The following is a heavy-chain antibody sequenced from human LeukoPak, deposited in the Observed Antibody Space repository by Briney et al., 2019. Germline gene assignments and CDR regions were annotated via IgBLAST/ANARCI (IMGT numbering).Heavy chain of an antibody. CDR3: ARVAVAYFDH. Sequence: GGSLRLSCAASGFTVSSTYMGWVRQAPGKGLEWVSVIYSGGAAYYPDSVKGRFIISRDLSKNTLYLQMNDLRAEDTAVYYCARVAVAYFDHWDQGALVTVSS. V-gene: IGHV3-66*01. D-gene: IGHD6-19*01. J-gene: IGHJ4*02. CDR1: GFTVSSTY. CDR2: IYSGGAA.